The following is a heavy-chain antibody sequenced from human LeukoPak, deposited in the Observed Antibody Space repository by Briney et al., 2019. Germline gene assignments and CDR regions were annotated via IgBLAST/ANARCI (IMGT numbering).Heavy chain of an antibody. D-gene: IGHD2-15*01. CDR1: GYTFTSYA. Sequence: ASVKVSCKASGYTFTSYAMHWVRQAPGQRLEWMGWINAGNGYTQYSQKFQGRVTITRDTSASTAYMELSSLRSEDTAVYYCARDSGEYYFDYWGQGTLVIVSS. V-gene: IGHV1-3*01. J-gene: IGHJ4*02. CDR3: ARDSGEYYFDY. CDR2: INAGNGYT.